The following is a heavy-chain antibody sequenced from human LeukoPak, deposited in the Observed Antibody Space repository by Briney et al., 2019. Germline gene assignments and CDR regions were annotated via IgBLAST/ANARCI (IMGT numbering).Heavy chain of an antibody. CDR3: ARSTDSSGYYDLWDY. J-gene: IGHJ4*02. V-gene: IGHV5-51*01. D-gene: IGHD3-22*01. CDR1: GYSFTSYW. Sequence: GESLKITCKGSGYSFTSYWIGWVRQMPGKGLEWMGIIYPGDSDTRYSPSFQGQVTISADNSISTAYLQWSSLKASDTAMYYCARSTDSSGYYDLWDYWGQGTLVTVSS. CDR2: IYPGDSDT.